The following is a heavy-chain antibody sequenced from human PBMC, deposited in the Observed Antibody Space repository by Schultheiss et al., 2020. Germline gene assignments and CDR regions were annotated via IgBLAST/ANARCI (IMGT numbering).Heavy chain of an antibody. V-gene: IGHV3-9*01. CDR1: GFTFDDYA. Sequence: GGSLRLSCAASGFTFDDYAMHWVRQAPGKGLEWVSGISWNSGSIGYADSVKGRFTISRDNAMNSLYLQMNSLRAEDTAVYYCAKGLSQWLVGDYFDYWGQGTLVTVSS. J-gene: IGHJ4*02. D-gene: IGHD6-19*01. CDR3: AKGLSQWLVGDYFDY. CDR2: ISWNSGSI.